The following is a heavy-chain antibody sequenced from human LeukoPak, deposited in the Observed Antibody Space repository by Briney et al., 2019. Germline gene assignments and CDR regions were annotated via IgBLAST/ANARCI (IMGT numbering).Heavy chain of an antibody. D-gene: IGHD3-3*01. J-gene: IGHJ4*02. V-gene: IGHV1-69*05. CDR3: ARGGTIFGGNYYFDY. CDR1: GGTFSSYA. Sequence: ASVKVSCKASGGTFSSYAISWVRQAPGQGLEWMGGIIPIFGTANYAQKFQGRVTITTDESTSTAYMELSSLRSEDTAVYYRARGGTIFGGNYYFDYWGQGTLVTVSS. CDR2: IIPIFGTA.